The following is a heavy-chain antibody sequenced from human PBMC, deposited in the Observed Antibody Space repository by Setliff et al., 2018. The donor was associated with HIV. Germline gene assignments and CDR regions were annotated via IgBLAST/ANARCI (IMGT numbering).Heavy chain of an antibody. Sequence: SQTLSLTCAVSGGSINGHSWSWIRQPPGKVLEWIGYIDHSETTNYNPSLKSRLTISIDTSKTQFSLNLSSVTAADTAVYYCARTTVRDFGLVITNFDQWGLGTLVTVS. V-gene: IGHV4-59*11. CDR2: IDHSETT. D-gene: IGHD3-3*01. J-gene: IGHJ4*02. CDR3: ARTTVRDFGLVITNFDQ. CDR1: GGSINGHS.